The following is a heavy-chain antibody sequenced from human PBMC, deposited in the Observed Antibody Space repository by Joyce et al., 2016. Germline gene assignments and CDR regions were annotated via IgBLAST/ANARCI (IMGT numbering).Heavy chain of an antibody. CDR2: FNAEDGET. CDR1: GYILTKLS. D-gene: IGHD3-10*01. CDR3: ATEYFDSGSYFDC. J-gene: IGHJ5*01. V-gene: IGHV1-24*01. Sequence: QVQLVQSGTEVKKPGASVKVSCKVSGYILTKLSMHWVRQAPGKGLEWLGGFNAEDGETTYEQKFKGRVSMAEDTSTDTAYMELSSLTSEDTAVYYCATEYFDSGSYFDCWGQGTLVTVSS.